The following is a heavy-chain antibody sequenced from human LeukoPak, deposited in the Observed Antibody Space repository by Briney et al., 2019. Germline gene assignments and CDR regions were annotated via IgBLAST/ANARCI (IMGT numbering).Heavy chain of an antibody. D-gene: IGHD3-22*01. Sequence: PGGSLRLSCATSGFAFSTQGMHWVRQAPGKGLEWVAAIWHDGNNKYYVDSVKGRFTISRDNSKNTVYLQMNSLRVEDTAVYYCARDSGDSSGHYPGYWGQGTLVTVSS. V-gene: IGHV3-33*01. CDR2: IWHDGNNK. CDR3: ARDSGDSSGHYPGY. J-gene: IGHJ4*02. CDR1: GFAFSTQG.